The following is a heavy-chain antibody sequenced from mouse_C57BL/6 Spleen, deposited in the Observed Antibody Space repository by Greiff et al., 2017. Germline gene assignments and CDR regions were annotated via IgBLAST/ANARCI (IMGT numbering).Heavy chain of an antibody. Sequence: QVHVKQPGAELVKPGASVKMSCKASGYTFTSYWITWVKQRPGQGLEWIGDIYPGSGSTNYNEKFKSKATLTVDTSSSTAYMQLSSLTSEDSAVYYCARRHYYGSSFLYFDYWGQGTTRTVSS. CDR2: IYPGSGST. CDR1: GYTFTSYW. J-gene: IGHJ2*01. CDR3: ARRHYYGSSFLYFDY. D-gene: IGHD1-1*01. V-gene: IGHV1-55*01.